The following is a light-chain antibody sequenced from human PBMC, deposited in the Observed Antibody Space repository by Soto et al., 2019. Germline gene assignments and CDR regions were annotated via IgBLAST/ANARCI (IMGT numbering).Light chain of an antibody. Sequence: IQMTQYPSSLSASVGDRVTITCRASQSISSYLNWYQQKPGEAPKLLIYDASALPRGVPSRFSGSGSGTKFTLTISSLQPDDFATYYCQLYETFSGRFGAGTKVDIK. J-gene: IGKJ3*01. CDR2: DAS. V-gene: IGKV1-5*01. CDR1: QSISSY. CDR3: QLYETFSGR.